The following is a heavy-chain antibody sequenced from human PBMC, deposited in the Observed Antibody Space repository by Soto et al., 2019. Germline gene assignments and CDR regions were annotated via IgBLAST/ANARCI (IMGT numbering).Heavy chain of an antibody. CDR1: GFTFTTYA. CDR3: AKGRDLTAFGY. V-gene: IGHV3-23*01. Sequence: PGGSLRLSCAASGFTFTTYAISWVRQAPGKGLEWVSTISGSGDTTYYADSVKGRFTISRDNSKNTLYLQMNSLRAEDTALYYCAKGRDLTAFGYWGQGTLVTVSS. D-gene: IGHD3-9*01. CDR2: ISGSGDTT. J-gene: IGHJ4*02.